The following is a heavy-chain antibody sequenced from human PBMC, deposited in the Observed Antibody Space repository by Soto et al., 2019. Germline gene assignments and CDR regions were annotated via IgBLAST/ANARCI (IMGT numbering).Heavy chain of an antibody. J-gene: IGHJ4*02. CDR3: AHKGPEDWPLDY. D-gene: IGHD3-9*01. CDR2: IYWDDSK. CDR1: GFSLSTSGVG. V-gene: IGHV2-5*02. Sequence: QITLKESGPTLVRPTQTLTLTCAFSGFSLSTSGVGVGWIRQPPGKALEWLAVIYWDDSKHYSPSLRSRLTTAKHXSKNQVVLTMTNMDPMDTGTYYCAHKGPEDWPLDYWGQGTLVTVSS.